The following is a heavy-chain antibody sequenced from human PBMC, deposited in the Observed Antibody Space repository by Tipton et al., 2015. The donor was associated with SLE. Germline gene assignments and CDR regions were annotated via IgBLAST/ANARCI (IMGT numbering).Heavy chain of an antibody. V-gene: IGHV4-59*01. Sequence: TLSLTCTVSGGSISSYYWSWIRQPPGKGLEWIGYIYYSGSTNYNPSLKSRVTLSVDTSKNQFSPKLSSVTAADTAVYYCARDRGPGKDAFDIWGQGTFVTVSS. CDR2: IYYSGST. CDR1: GGSISSYY. CDR3: ARDRGPGKDAFDI. D-gene: IGHD4-23*01. J-gene: IGHJ3*02.